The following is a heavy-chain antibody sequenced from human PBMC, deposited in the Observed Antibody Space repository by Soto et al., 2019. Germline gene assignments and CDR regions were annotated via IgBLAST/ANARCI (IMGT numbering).Heavy chain of an antibody. J-gene: IGHJ4*02. Sequence: QVQLQESGPGLVKPSETLSLTCAGSGGSISSPNWWSWYRQPPGKGLEWIGEMYPSGSSNRNPSLNSRVTISLDTSKNHFSLKLTSLTAADTAMYYCAREGFDHRPDYWGQGIPVTVSS. CDR3: AREGFDHRPDY. CDR1: GGSISSPNW. V-gene: IGHV4-4*02. CDR2: MYPSGSS.